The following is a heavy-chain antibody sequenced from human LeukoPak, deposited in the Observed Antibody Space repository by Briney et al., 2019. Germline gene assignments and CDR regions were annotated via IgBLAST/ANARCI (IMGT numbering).Heavy chain of an antibody. CDR1: GFTFSDYC. D-gene: IGHD3-22*01. J-gene: IGHJ4*02. CDR3: ARDRLGDYDHSGYYDK. Sequence: GGSLRLSCAASGFTFSDYCMSWIRQAPGKGLEWLSYICDSGRTIYYADSVKGRFTISRDNAKNSVYLQMNNLRAEDTAVYYCARDRLGDYDHSGYYDKWGQGTLVTVSS. CDR2: ICDSGRTI. V-gene: IGHV3-11*01.